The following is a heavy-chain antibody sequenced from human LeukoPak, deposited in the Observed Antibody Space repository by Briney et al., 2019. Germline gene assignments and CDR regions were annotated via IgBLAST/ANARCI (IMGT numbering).Heavy chain of an antibody. CDR3: AKKSLWSGPFDY. D-gene: IGHD3-3*01. Sequence: GGSLRLSCKASGFIFSNYAMSWVRQAPGKGLEWVSIITGSGGNSYYTDSVKGRFTLSRDNSKNTLFLQMNSLRAEDTAIYFCAKKSLWSGPFDYWGQGTLVTVFS. CDR1: GFIFSNYA. J-gene: IGHJ4*02. V-gene: IGHV3-23*01. CDR2: ITGSGGNS.